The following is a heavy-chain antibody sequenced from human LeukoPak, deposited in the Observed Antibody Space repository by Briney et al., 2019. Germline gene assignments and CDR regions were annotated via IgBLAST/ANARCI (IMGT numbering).Heavy chain of an antibody. CDR3: VLSSSSTSPDSDHYYGMDV. J-gene: IGHJ6*04. CDR2: VSSNGGST. CDR1: GFTFSSYA. Sequence: GGSLRLSCSASGFTFSSYAMHWVRQAPGKGLEYVSAVSSNGGSTYYADSVKGRFTISRDNSKNTLYLQMSSLSAEDTAVYYCVLSSSSTSPDSDHYYGMDVWGKGTTVTVSS. D-gene: IGHD2-2*01. V-gene: IGHV3-64D*06.